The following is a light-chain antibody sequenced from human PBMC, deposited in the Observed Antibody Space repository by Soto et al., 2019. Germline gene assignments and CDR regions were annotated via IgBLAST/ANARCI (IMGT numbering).Light chain of an antibody. Sequence: QSVLTQPPSASGTPGQRVTISCSGSSSNIGSNMVNWYQQLPGTAPKLLIYSNNQRPSGVPDRFSGSKSGTSASLAISGLQSEDEADYYCAAWDDSLNGVVFGGGTKVTVL. CDR2: SNN. V-gene: IGLV1-44*01. CDR3: AAWDDSLNGVV. J-gene: IGLJ2*01. CDR1: SSNIGSNM.